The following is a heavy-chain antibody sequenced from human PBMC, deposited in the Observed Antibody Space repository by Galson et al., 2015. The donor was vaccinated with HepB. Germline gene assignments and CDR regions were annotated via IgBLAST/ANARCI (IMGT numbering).Heavy chain of an antibody. D-gene: IGHD6-19*01. CDR2: IRSKANNYAT. J-gene: IGHJ4*02. CDR3: TRLGDFSGYSSR. CDR1: GFTFSGSA. Sequence: SLRLSCAASGFTFSGSAIHWVRQASGKGPEWVGRIRSKANNYATSYVPSLKGRFTISRDDSKNMAFLHMKSLKTEDTAVYYYTRLGDFSGYSSRWGQGTLVTGS. V-gene: IGHV3-73*01.